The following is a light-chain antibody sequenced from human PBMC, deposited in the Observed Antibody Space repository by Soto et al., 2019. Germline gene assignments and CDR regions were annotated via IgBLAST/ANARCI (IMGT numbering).Light chain of an antibody. J-gene: IGKJ4*01. Sequence: DIQMTQSPSTLSASVGDRVAITCRASQNIGSRLAWYQQKPDEAPKLLIYDASSLESGVPLRFGGSGCRRYFDLIVCSLEPGDFAIFYCQQSNAPFTVGGGTKVDSK. CDR2: DAS. CDR3: QQSNAPFT. V-gene: IGKV1-5*01. CDR1: QNIGSR.